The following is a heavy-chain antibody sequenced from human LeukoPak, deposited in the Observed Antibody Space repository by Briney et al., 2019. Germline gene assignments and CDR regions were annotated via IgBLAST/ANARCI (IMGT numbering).Heavy chain of an antibody. CDR1: ALTFSTYA. J-gene: IGHJ4*02. CDR2: MSSGSSYI. Sequence: GGSLRLACTAAALTFSTYAMTWVSQAQGKVLEWISSMSSGSSYIYYADSVRGRFTISRDNAKNSLYLEMNNLRAEDTAMYYCARDRPTGASRVFVVEWGQGTLVTVSS. CDR3: ARDRPTGASRVFVVE. D-gene: IGHD3-3*01. V-gene: IGHV3-21*01.